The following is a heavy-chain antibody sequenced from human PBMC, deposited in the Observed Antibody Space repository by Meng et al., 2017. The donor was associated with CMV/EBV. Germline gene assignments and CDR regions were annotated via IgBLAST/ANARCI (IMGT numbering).Heavy chain of an antibody. J-gene: IGHJ4*02. CDR2: IYSTGGT. V-gene: IGHV4-4*07. CDR3: ARERGDDSGYNFDS. CDR1: GGFFSGFF. Sequence: QVRRQESGPGLVKPSETRSLTCSVSGGFFSGFFWTWIRQPAGKGLEWIGRIYSTGGTNYNPSFESRVTISLDGSNNQFSLKLNSVTAADTAIYYCARERGDDSGYNFDSWGQGTLVTVSS. D-gene: IGHD3-22*01.